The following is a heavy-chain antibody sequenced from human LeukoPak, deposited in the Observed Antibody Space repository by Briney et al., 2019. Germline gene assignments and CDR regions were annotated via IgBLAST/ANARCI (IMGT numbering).Heavy chain of an antibody. D-gene: IGHD3-3*01. CDR1: GGTFTSYA. CDR2: IIPIFGTA. Sequence: SVKVSCKASGGTFTSYAISWVRQAPGQGLEWMGGIIPIFGTANYAQKFQGRVTITADESTSTAYMELSSLRSEDTAVYYCASFSADFWSGYYTEYDYWGQGTLVTVSS. CDR3: ASFSADFWSGYYTEYDY. V-gene: IGHV1-69*13. J-gene: IGHJ4*02.